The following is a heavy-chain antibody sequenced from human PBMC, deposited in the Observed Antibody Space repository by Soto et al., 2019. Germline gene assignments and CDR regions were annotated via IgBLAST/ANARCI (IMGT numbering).Heavy chain of an antibody. V-gene: IGHV4-31*03. Sequence: QVQLQESGPGLVKPSQTLSLTCTVSGGSISSGGYYWSWIRQHPGKGLKWIGYVSYSGGTYYNPSPKSRVTISVDTSKNQFTLKLSSVTAADTAVYYCARDPGGDYLLDYWGQGTLVTVSS. CDR3: ARDPGGDYLLDY. J-gene: IGHJ4*02. CDR2: VSYSGGT. CDR1: GGSISSGGYY. D-gene: IGHD4-17*01.